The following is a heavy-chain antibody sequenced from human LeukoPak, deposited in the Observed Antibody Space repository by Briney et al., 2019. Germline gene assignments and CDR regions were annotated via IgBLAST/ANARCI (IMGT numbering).Heavy chain of an antibody. V-gene: IGHV1-69*04. CDR2: IIPILGIA. J-gene: IGHJ4*02. CDR3: ARDPGESTSGD. Sequence: ASVKVSCKASGGTFSSYAISWVRQAPGQGLEWMGRIIPILGIANYAQKFQGRVTITADKSTSTAYMELSSLRSEDTAVYYCARDPGESTSGDWGQGTLVTVSS. CDR1: GGTFSSYA. D-gene: IGHD2-2*01.